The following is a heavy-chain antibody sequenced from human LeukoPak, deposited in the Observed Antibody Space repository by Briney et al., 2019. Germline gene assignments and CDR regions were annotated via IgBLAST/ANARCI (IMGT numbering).Heavy chain of an antibody. V-gene: IGHV4-59*08. D-gene: IGHD6-13*01. Sequence: SETLSLTCSLSGGIISTYYWSWIRQSTGKGLEWIAYIYFTGRTDYNPSLKSRVTISLDTSKNQFSLNLTSVTAADTAVYYCARHVGTAAGPFDSWGQGARVTVSS. CDR1: GGIISTYY. CDR3: ARHVGTAAGPFDS. CDR2: IYFTGRT. J-gene: IGHJ4*02.